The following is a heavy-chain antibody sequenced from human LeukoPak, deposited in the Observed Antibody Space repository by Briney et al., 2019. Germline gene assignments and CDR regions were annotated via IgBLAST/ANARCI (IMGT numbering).Heavy chain of an antibody. V-gene: IGHV4-39*07. CDR1: GDSISSSPYN. J-gene: IGHJ4*02. Sequence: SETLSLTCTVSGDSISSSPYNWGWIRQPPGEGLEWIGSISYSGSTYYNPSLKSRVTISVDTSKNHFSLRLSSVTAADTAVYYCAREDCSGGSCYGIDYWGQGTLVTVSS. D-gene: IGHD2-15*01. CDR3: AREDCSGGSCYGIDY. CDR2: ISYSGST.